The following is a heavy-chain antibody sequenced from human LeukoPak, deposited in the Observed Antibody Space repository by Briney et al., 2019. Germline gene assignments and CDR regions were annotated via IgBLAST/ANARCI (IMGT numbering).Heavy chain of an antibody. CDR1: GYTFTSYG. D-gene: IGHD7-27*01. V-gene: IGHV1-18*01. J-gene: IGHJ4*02. Sequence: GASVKVSFKATGYTFTSYGISWVRQAPGQGLEWMGWISSNSDNTNYAQKLQGRVTMTTGTSTSTAYMELRSLRSDDTALYFCARDWGSIKVIADYWGQGTLVTVSS. CDR2: ISSNSDNT. CDR3: ARDWGSIKVIADY.